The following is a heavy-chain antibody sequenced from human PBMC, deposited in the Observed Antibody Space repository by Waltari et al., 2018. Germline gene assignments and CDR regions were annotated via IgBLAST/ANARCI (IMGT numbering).Heavy chain of an antibody. D-gene: IGHD6-25*01. J-gene: IGHJ5*01. Sequence: EVQLVESGGGLVQPGGSLRLSCAGAGFTFSSYWISWVRQAPGKGVEWVANIKEDGRPEYYVASVEGRFTISRDNAENAAYLQMSSLRAEDTAVYYCARPSGNGWFSFWGQGTLVTVSS. CDR1: GFTFSSYW. CDR3: ARPSGNGWFSF. CDR2: IKEDGRPE. V-gene: IGHV3-7*01.